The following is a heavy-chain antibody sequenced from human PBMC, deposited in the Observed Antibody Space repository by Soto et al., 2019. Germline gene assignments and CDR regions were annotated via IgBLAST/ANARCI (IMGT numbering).Heavy chain of an antibody. Sequence: GASVKVSCKASGYTFTSYAMHWVRQAPGQRLEWMGWINAGNGNTKYSQKFQGRVTITRDTSASTAYMELSSLRSEDTAVYYCARGHYCGGGSCYVLFDYWGQGTRVTVSS. V-gene: IGHV1-3*01. CDR2: INAGNGNT. CDR3: ARGHYCGGGSCYVLFDY. J-gene: IGHJ4*02. CDR1: GYTFTSYA. D-gene: IGHD2-15*01.